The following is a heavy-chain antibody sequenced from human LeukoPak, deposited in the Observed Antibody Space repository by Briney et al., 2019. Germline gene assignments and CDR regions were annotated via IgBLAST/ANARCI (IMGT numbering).Heavy chain of an antibody. D-gene: IGHD2-15*01. Sequence: ASVKVSCKASGYTFTSYYMHWVRQAPGQGLEWMGIINPSGGSTSYAQKFQGRVTMTRDTSTSTVYMELSSLRSEDTAAYYCASERVANDCSGGSCYLGYWGQGTLVTDSS. V-gene: IGHV1-46*03. CDR2: INPSGGST. J-gene: IGHJ4*02. CDR3: ASERVANDCSGGSCYLGY. CDR1: GYTFTSYY.